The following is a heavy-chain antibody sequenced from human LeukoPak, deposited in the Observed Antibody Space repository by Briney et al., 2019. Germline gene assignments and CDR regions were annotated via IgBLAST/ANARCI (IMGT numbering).Heavy chain of an antibody. CDR2: IIPIFDTA. CDR1: VGTFSIYA. CDR3: ARALVRGDEDYYYGMDV. D-gene: IGHD3-10*01. V-gene: IGHV1-69*13. J-gene: IGHJ6*04. Sequence: SVKLSCTPSVGTFSIYAIGCVRQAPRQGLEWVGGIIPIFDTANNTQKFQGRVTITADESTSTAYMELSSLRSEDTAVYYCARALVRGDEDYYYGMDVWGKGTTVTVSS.